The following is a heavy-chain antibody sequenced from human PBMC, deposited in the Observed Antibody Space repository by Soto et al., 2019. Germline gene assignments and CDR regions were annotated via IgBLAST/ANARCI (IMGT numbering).Heavy chain of an antibody. J-gene: IGHJ6*02. D-gene: IGHD5-18*01. CDR1: GGTFSSYA. CDR3: ARDRGYTYGTDYYYYYGMDV. CDR2: IIPIFGTA. Sequence: SVKVSCKASGGTFSSYAISWVRQAPGQGLEWVGGIIPIFGTANYAQKFQGRVTITADESTSTAYMELSSLRSEDTAVYYCARDRGYTYGTDYYYYYGMDVWGQ. V-gene: IGHV1-69*13.